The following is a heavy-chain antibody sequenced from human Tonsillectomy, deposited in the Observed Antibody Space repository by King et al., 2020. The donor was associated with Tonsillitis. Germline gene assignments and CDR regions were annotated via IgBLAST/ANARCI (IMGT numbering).Heavy chain of an antibody. Sequence: VQLQQWGAGLLKPSETLSVTCAVSGGSFCGYYWTWIRQPPGKGLEWIGDINYSGSTNYNPSLKSRVTISADKSKNQFSLRLTSVTAAASAVYYCVRTPAAYCGGDCYRWGQGTLVTVSS. CDR3: VRTPAAYCGGDCYR. V-gene: IGHV4-34*01. CDR2: INYSGST. J-gene: IGHJ4*02. CDR1: GGSFCGYY. D-gene: IGHD2-21*02.